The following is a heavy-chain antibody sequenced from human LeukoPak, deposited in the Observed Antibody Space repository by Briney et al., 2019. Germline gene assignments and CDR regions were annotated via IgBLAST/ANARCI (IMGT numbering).Heavy chain of an antibody. V-gene: IGHV3-30-3*01. J-gene: IGHJ6*02. CDR2: ISYDGSNK. CDR3: ARAGCSSSCSFPYYYYGMDV. D-gene: IGHD6-13*01. CDR1: GFTFSSYA. Sequence: GGSLRLSCAASGFTFSSYAMHWVRQAPGKGLEGVAVISYDGSNKYYADSVKGRFTISRDNSKNTLYLQMNSLRVEDTAVYYCARAGCSSSCSFPYYYYGMDVWGQGTTVTVSS.